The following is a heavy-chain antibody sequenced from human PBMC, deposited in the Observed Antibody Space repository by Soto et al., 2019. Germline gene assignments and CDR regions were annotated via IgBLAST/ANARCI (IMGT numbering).Heavy chain of an antibody. D-gene: IGHD2-15*01. Sequence: GGSLRLSCAASGFTFSSYGMHWVRQAPGKGLEWVAVISYDGSNKYYADSVKGRFTISRDNSKNTLYLQMNSLRAEDTAVYYCAKGTAMVTRVVVVAATTWFDPWGQGTLVTVSS. J-gene: IGHJ5*02. CDR3: AKGTAMVTRVVVVAATTWFDP. CDR1: GFTFSSYG. CDR2: ISYDGSNK. V-gene: IGHV3-30*18.